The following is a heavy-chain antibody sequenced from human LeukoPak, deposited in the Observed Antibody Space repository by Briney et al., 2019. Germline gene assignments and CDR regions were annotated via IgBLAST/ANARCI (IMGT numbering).Heavy chain of an antibody. V-gene: IGHV3-7*01. J-gene: IGHJ6*03. D-gene: IGHD3-22*01. CDR1: GFTFSRYW. Sequence: GGSLRLSCAASGFTFSRYWMSWVRQAPGKGLEWVANIKQDGSEKYYVDSVKGRFTISRDNAKNSLYLQMNSLRAEDTAVYYCARRYYYDSSGYYYYYYYYYMDVWGKGTTVTVSS. CDR3: ARRYYYDSSGYYYYYYYYYMDV. CDR2: IKQDGSEK.